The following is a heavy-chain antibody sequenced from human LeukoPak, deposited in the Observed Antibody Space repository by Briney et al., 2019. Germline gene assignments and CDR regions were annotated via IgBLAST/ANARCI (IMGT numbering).Heavy chain of an antibody. CDR3: ARHTYSGYDPFDY. CDR1: GGSISSYY. V-gene: IGHV4-59*08. D-gene: IGHD5-12*01. J-gene: IGHJ4*02. CDR2: IYYSGST. Sequence: TSETLSLTCTVSGGSISSYYWSWIRQPPGKGLEWIGYIYYSGSTNYNPSPKSRVTISVDTSKNQFSLKLSSVTAADTAVYHCARHTYSGYDPFDYWGQGTLVTVSS.